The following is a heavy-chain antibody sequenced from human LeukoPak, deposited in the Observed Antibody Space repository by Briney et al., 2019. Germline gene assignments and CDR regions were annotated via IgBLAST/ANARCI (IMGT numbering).Heavy chain of an antibody. CDR1: GFTFSSYW. V-gene: IGHV3-7*01. CDR2: IKQDGSEK. D-gene: IGHD3-22*01. Sequence: PGGSLRLSCAASGFTFSSYWMSWVRQAPGKGLEWVANIKQDGSEKYYVDSVKGRFTISRDNAKNSLYLQMNSLRAEDTAVYYCARDGADYYDGSGYFDYWGQGTLVTVSS. J-gene: IGHJ4*02. CDR3: ARDGADYYDGSGYFDY.